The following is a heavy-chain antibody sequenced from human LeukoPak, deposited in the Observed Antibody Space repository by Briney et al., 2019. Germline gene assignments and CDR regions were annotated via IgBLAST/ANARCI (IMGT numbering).Heavy chain of an antibody. CDR3: ARGNLEWAAGTRWFDP. CDR2: INYSGST. Sequence: SETLSLTCAVYGESLSGYHWSWIRQPPGNGLEWIGEINYSGSTNYNPSLKSRVTISQDTSKNQFSLKLSSVTAADTAIYYCARGNLEWAAGTRWFDPWGQGTLVTVSS. CDR1: GESLSGYH. V-gene: IGHV4-34*01. J-gene: IGHJ5*02. D-gene: IGHD6-13*01.